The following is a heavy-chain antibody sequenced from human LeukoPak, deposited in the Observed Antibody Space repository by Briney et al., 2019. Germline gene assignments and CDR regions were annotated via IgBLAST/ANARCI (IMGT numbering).Heavy chain of an antibody. D-gene: IGHD4-17*01. CDR2: VYSDSST. Sequence: PGGSLRLSCAASGFTVSSNYMSWVRHAPGKGLEWVSVVYSDSSTSYADSVKGRFTISRDNSKNTLHLQMNSLRAEDTAVYYCARLGARQILEYWGQGSLVTVSS. CDR3: ARLGARQILEY. CDR1: GFTVSSNY. J-gene: IGHJ4*02. V-gene: IGHV3-53*01.